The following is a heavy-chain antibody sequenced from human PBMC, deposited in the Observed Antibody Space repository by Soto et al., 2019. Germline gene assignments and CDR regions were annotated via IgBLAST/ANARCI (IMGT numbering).Heavy chain of an antibody. Sequence: PSETLSLTCTVSGGSISSYYWSWIRQPPGKGLEWIGYIYYSGSTNYSPSLKSRVTISVDTSKNQFSLKLSSVTAADTAVYYCARTGASYYVDGASDYFDYWGQGTLVTVSS. V-gene: IGHV4-59*01. CDR3: ARTGASYYVDGASDYFDY. D-gene: IGHD1-26*01. CDR1: GGSISSYY. J-gene: IGHJ4*02. CDR2: IYYSGST.